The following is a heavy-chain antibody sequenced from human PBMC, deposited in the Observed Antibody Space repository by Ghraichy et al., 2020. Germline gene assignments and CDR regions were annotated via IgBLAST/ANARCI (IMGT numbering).Heavy chain of an antibody. CDR3: ARRSGLYFGMDV. Sequence: SETLSLTCTVSGGSISSSSYYWGWIRQPPGKGLEWIGSIYYSGSTYYNPSLKSRVTISVDTSKNQFSLKLSSVTAADTAVYYCARRSGLYFGMDVWGQGTTVTVSS. CDR1: GGSISSSSYY. CDR2: IYYSGST. J-gene: IGHJ6*02. V-gene: IGHV4-39*01. D-gene: IGHD2-2*02.